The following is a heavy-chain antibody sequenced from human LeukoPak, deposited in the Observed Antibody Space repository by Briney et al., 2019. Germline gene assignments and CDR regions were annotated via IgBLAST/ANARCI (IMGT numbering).Heavy chain of an antibody. CDR3: AKDWDPGYYDSSGSYPDY. CDR1: GFTFSSSW. CDR2: MNPDGSEK. D-gene: IGHD3-22*01. J-gene: IGHJ4*02. Sequence: PGGSLRLSCAASGFTFSSSWMVWVRQAPGKGLEWVANMNPDGSEKYYVDSVKGRFTISRDNSKNTLYLQMNSLRAEDAAVYYCAKDWDPGYYDSSGSYPDYWGQGTLVTVSS. V-gene: IGHV3-7*04.